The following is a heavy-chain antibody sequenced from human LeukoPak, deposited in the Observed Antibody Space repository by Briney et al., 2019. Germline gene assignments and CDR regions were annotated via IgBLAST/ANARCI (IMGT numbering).Heavy chain of an antibody. Sequence: PSETLSLTCAVYGGSFSGYYWSWIRQPPGKGLEWIGEINHSGSTNYNPSLKSRVTMSVDTSKNQFSLKLSSVTAADTAVYYCARVPKLGGGFDYWGQGTLVTVSS. J-gene: IGHJ4*02. CDR1: GGSFSGYY. V-gene: IGHV4-34*01. D-gene: IGHD7-27*01. CDR2: INHSGST. CDR3: ARVPKLGGGFDY.